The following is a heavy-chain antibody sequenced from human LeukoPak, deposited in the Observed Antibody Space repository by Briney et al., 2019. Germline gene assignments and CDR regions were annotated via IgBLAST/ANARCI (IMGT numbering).Heavy chain of an antibody. Sequence: GGSLRLSCAASGFTVGSGRRMSWVRQAPGEGLEWISTIYSDDATNYGDSVKGRFTISRDNSKNTLYLQMNSLRAEDTAVYYCAKRGVGSYGHYWGQETLVTVSS. CDR2: IYSDDAT. J-gene: IGHJ4*02. CDR1: GFTVGSGR. V-gene: IGHV3-53*01. CDR3: AKRGVGSYGHY. D-gene: IGHD1-26*01.